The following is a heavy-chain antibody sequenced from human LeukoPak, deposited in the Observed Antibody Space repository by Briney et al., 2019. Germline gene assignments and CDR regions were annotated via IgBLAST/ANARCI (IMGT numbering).Heavy chain of an antibody. CDR1: GFTFSSYA. CDR2: IRVGGVST. J-gene: IGHJ3*02. CDR3: VKAPSGLIKGSYDI. V-gene: IGHV3-23*01. D-gene: IGHD3-10*01. Sequence: GGSLRLSSAASGFTFSSYAMTWVRQAPGKGLEWVSSIRVGGVSTYYADSVKGRFTIARDNSRNTLYLQMNSLRAEDTAMYYCVKAPSGLIKGSYDIWGQGTMVTISS.